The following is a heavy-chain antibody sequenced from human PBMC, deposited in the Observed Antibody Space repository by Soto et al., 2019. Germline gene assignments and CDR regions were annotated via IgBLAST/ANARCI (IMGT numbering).Heavy chain of an antibody. J-gene: IGHJ6*02. CDR1: GFTFSSYA. Sequence: GGYLRLSCAASGFTFSSYAMHWVRQAPCKGLEWVAVISYDGSNKYYADSVKGRFTISRDNSKNTLYLQMNSLRAEDTAVYYCARDEWIQLWSPGVTPDYYYGMDVWGQGTTVTVSS. V-gene: IGHV3-30-3*01. CDR2: ISYDGSNK. CDR3: ARDEWIQLWSPGVTPDYYYGMDV. D-gene: IGHD5-18*01.